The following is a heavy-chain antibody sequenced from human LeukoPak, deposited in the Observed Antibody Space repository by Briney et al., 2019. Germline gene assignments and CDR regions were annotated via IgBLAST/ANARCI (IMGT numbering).Heavy chain of an antibody. V-gene: IGHV4-59*01. CDR3: ARDGYKAFDT. CDR2: IYYSGST. D-gene: IGHD2-2*02. Sequence: SETLSLTCTVSGGSISSYYWSWIRQPPGKGLEWIGYIYYSGSTNYNPSLKSRVTISVDTSKNQFSLKLSSVTAADTAVYYCARDGYKAFDTWGQGTMVTVSS. J-gene: IGHJ3*02. CDR1: GGSISSYY.